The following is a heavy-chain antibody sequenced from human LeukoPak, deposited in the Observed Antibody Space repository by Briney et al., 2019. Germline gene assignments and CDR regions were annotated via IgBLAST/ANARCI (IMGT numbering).Heavy chain of an antibody. CDR1: GFSFSAYW. V-gene: IGHV3-7*01. CDR3: ARFGYVAAVDV. Sequence: GGALRLSCAASGFSFSAYWMTWVRQAPGTGLEWVANINPAGSETYYVDPVKGRFSISRDNAKNLVYLQMNSLRAEDTAVYHCARFGYVAAVDVWGQGTPVTVSS. CDR2: INPAGSET. D-gene: IGHD2-15*01. J-gene: IGHJ4*02.